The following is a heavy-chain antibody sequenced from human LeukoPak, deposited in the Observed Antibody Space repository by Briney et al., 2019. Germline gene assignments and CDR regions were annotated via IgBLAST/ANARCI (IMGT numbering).Heavy chain of an antibody. J-gene: IGHJ4*02. CDR2: INAGNGNT. CDR1: GYTFTIYA. D-gene: IGHD7-27*01. Sequence: ASVTVSFTASGYTFTIYAMHWVRQAPGQRLEWMGWINAGNGNTKYSQKFQGRVTITRDTSASTAYMELSSLRSEDTAVYYCARAYSRANWEFDYWGQGTLVTVSS. V-gene: IGHV1-3*01. CDR3: ARAYSRANWEFDY.